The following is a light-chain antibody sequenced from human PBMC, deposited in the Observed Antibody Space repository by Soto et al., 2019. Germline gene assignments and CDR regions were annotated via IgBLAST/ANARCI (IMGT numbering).Light chain of an antibody. J-gene: IGLJ1*01. CDR1: SSDVGGEDF. CDR3: NSYTSSPKVRGV. CDR2: DVS. V-gene: IGLV2-14*03. Sequence: QSALTQPASVSGSPGQSITISCTGTSSDVGGEDFVSWYQQHPGKAPRLVIYDVSHRPSGVSDRFSGSKSGNTASLTISGLQDEDEADYYGNSYTSSPKVRGVFGPGTKLTV.